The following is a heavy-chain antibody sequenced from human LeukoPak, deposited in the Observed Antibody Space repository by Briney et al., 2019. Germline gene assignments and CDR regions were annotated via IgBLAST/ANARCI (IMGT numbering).Heavy chain of an antibody. CDR3: ARARLDSSGRFDY. CDR2: IYYGGST. Sequence: PSETLSLTCTVSGGSISSYYWSWIREPPAKGLEWIGYIYYGGSTDYNPSLKSRVTISKDTSKTQFSLRLSSVTAADTAVYYCARARLDSSGRFDYWGQGTLVTVSS. J-gene: IGHJ4*02. CDR1: GGSISSYY. D-gene: IGHD3-22*01. V-gene: IGHV4-59*01.